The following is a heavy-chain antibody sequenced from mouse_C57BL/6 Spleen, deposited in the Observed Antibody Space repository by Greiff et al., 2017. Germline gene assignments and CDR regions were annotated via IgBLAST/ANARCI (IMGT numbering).Heavy chain of an antibody. V-gene: IGHV1-55*01. Sequence: QVQLQQSGAELVKPGASVKMSCKASGYTFTSYWITWVKQRPGQGLEWIGDIYPGSGSTNYNEKFKSKATLTVDTSSSTAYMQLSSLTSEDSAVYNSAKYYRDYRGGDSVMEYRGQETSVTVSS. D-gene: IGHD2-13*01. CDR3: AKYYRDYRGGDSVMEY. CDR1: GYTFTSYW. CDR2: IYPGSGST. J-gene: IGHJ4*01.